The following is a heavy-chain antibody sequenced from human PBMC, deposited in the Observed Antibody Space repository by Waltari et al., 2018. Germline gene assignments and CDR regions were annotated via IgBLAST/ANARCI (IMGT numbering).Heavy chain of an antibody. V-gene: IGHV1-3*01. J-gene: IGHJ4*02. Sequence: QVQLVQSGAEVKKPGASVKVSCKASGYTFTSYAMHWVPQAPGQRLEWMGWINAGNGNTKYSQKFQGRVTITRDTSASTAYMELSSLRSEDTAVYYCARHRSVAGTFDYWGQGTLVTVSS. D-gene: IGHD1-1*01. CDR1: GYTFTSYA. CDR2: INAGNGNT. CDR3: ARHRSVAGTFDY.